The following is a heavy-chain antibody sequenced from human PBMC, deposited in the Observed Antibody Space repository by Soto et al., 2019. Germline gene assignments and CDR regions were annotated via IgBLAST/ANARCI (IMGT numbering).Heavy chain of an antibody. J-gene: IGHJ4*02. CDR2: IKQDGSEK. CDR3: ATEGRGLGY. CDR1: GFTFSSYW. D-gene: IGHD1-26*01. Sequence: PGGSLRLSCAASGFTFSSYWMSWARQAPGKGLEWVANIKQDGSEKNYVDSVKGRFTISRDNAKNSLYLQMNSLRVEDTAVYYCATEGRGLGYWGQGTLVTVSS. V-gene: IGHV3-7*01.